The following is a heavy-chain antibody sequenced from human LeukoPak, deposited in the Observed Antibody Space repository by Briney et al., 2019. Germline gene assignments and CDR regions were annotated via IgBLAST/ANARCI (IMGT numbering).Heavy chain of an antibody. CDR2: ISYDGSNT. Sequence: GGSLRLSCAASGFTFSTSAMHWVRQAPGKGLEWVAVISYDGSNTYYADSVRGRFTISIDNSKNTLYLQMNNLRPDDTAVYYCVREMATWDWGQGTLVTVSS. D-gene: IGHD5-24*01. CDR1: GFTFSTSA. CDR3: VREMATWD. J-gene: IGHJ4*02. V-gene: IGHV3-30-3*01.